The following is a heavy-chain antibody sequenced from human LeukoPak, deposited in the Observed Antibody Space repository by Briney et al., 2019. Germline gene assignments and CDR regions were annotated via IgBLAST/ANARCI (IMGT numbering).Heavy chain of an antibody. CDR1: GYTFTSYG. D-gene: IGHD3-22*01. Sequence: ASVKVSCKASGYTFTSYGISWVRQAPGQGLEWMGWISAYNGNTNYAQKLQGRVTMTTDTSTSTAYMELRSLRSDDTAVYYCAKDLGDYDCSGCDYWGQGTLVTVSS. J-gene: IGHJ4*02. CDR2: ISAYNGNT. V-gene: IGHV1-18*01. CDR3: AKDLGDYDCSGCDY.